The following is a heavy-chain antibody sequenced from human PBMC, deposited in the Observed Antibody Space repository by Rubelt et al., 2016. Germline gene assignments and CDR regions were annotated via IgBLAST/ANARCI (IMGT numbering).Heavy chain of an antibody. CDR1: GGSFSGYY. CDR3: ARDSGSRIFDY. Sequence: QVQLQQWGAGLLKPSETLSLTCAVYGGSFSGYYWSWIRQPPGKGLEWIGEINHSRSTNYNPSLKSLVTISVDTSKDRFSLKLRSVTAADTAVYYCARDSGSRIFDYWGQGTLVTVSS. V-gene: IGHV4-34*01. D-gene: IGHD2/OR15-2a*01. J-gene: IGHJ4*02. CDR2: INHSRST.